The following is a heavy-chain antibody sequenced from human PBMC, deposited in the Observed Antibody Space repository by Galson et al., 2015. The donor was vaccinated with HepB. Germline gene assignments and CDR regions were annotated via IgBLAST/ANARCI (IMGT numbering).Heavy chain of an antibody. CDR3: AGGNLGYCCSTSCHLDY. CDR1: GLTFTSYG. J-gene: IGHJ4*02. V-gene: IGHV1-18*01. Sequence: SLKVSCKASGLTFTSYGISWVRQAPGQGLEWMGCISAYNSNTNYAQKLQGRFTITTDKSKNTVYLQLKSLRSDDTAVYYCAGGNLGYCCSTSCHLDYWGQGTLVTVSS. CDR2: ISAYNSNT. D-gene: IGHD2-2*01.